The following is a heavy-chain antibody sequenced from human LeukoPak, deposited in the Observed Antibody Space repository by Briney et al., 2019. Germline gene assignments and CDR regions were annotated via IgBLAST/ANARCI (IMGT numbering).Heavy chain of an antibody. J-gene: IGHJ4*02. CDR3: ARDSTYYYFDY. V-gene: IGHV3-21*04. Sequence: PGGSLRLSCAASGFSFSSYTMNWVRQAPGKGLEWVSIISSSSSYIYYADSVKGRFTISRDNAKNALYLQMSSLRDEDTAIYYCARDSTYYYFDYWGQGTLVTVSS. CDR1: GFSFSSYT. CDR2: ISSSSSYI. D-gene: IGHD1-26*01.